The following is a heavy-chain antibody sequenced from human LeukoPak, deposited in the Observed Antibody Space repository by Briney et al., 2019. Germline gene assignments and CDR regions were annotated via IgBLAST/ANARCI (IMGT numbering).Heavy chain of an antibody. CDR2: IYYSGST. V-gene: IGHV4-39*01. Sequence: SETLSLTCTVSGGSISSSSYYWGWIRQPPGKGLEWIGYIYYSGSTYYNPSLKSRVTISVDTSKNQFSLRLSSVTAADTAVYYCARGSRDSGWDFDYWGQGTLVTVSS. D-gene: IGHD6-19*01. J-gene: IGHJ4*02. CDR1: GGSISSSSYY. CDR3: ARGSRDSGWDFDY.